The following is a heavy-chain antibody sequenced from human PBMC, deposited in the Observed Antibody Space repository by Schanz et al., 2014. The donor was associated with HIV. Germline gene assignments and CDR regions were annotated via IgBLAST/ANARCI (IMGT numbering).Heavy chain of an antibody. CDR3: ARALGRFRLYHLDY. CDR2: IRGSDGDT. V-gene: IGHV3-23*04. Sequence: EVQLVESGGGLVKPGRSLRLSCTTSGFTFSDYPVSWLRQAPGKGLERVSTIRGSDGDTYYADSVKGRFTISRDNSKNTLFLQMNSLRAEDTAVYYCARALGRFRLYHLDYWGQGTLVTVSS. D-gene: IGHD3-16*01. CDR1: GFTFSDYP. J-gene: IGHJ4*02.